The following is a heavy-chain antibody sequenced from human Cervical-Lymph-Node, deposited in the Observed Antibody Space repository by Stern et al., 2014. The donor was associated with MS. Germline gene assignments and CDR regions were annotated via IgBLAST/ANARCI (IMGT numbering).Heavy chain of an antibody. D-gene: IGHD3-22*01. CDR2: VYNSGSA. J-gene: IGHJ6*02. Sequence: QVQLQESGPGLVRPSETLSLTCTISGDSLNRYYWGWIRQPPGKGLEWIGYVYNSGSAFYNPTLKSRLTISPDMANNQFSLKLTSVTAADTAVYYCVSHCGYTDCYPYYAMDVWGQGTTVTVSS. V-gene: IGHV4-59*01. CDR1: GDSLNRYY. CDR3: VSHCGYTDCYPYYAMDV.